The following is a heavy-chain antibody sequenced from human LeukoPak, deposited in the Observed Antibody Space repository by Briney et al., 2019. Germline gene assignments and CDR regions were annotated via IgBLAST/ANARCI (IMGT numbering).Heavy chain of an antibody. J-gene: IGHJ4*02. Sequence: GSLRLSCAASGFTFSSYWMNWVRQAPGQGLVWLSRINDVGRDISYADSVKGRFTSSRDNAKNTLYLQMNSLRAEDTAVYYCARIRVGAHQLEYWGQGTLVTVSS. CDR2: INDVGRDI. CDR3: ARIRVGAHQLEY. CDR1: GFTFSSYW. D-gene: IGHD1-26*01. V-gene: IGHV3-74*01.